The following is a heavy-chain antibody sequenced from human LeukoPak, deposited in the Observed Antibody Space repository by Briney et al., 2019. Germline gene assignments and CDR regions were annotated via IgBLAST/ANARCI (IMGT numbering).Heavy chain of an antibody. CDR3: ARGGYCSSTSCSRSHFDP. Sequence: ASVKVSCKVSGYTLTELSMHWVRQAPGKGLEWMGGFDPEDGETIYAQKFQGRVTMTEDTSTDTAYMELSSLRSEDTAVYYCARGGYCSSTSCSRSHFDPWGQGTLVAVSS. CDR1: GYTLTELS. V-gene: IGHV1-24*01. CDR2: FDPEDGET. D-gene: IGHD2-2*01. J-gene: IGHJ5*02.